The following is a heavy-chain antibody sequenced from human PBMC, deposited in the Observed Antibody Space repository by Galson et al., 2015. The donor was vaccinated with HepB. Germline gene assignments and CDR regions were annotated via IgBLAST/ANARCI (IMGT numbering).Heavy chain of an antibody. D-gene: IGHD3-3*01. CDR2: ISAYNGNT. V-gene: IGHV1-18*04. J-gene: IGHJ4*02. CDR1: GYTFTSYG. CDR3: ARGTAAGPNYDFWCGYYSYFDY. Sequence: SVKVSCKASGYTFTSYGISWVRQAPGQGLEWMGWISAYNGNTNYAQKLQGRVTMTTDTPTSTAYMELRSLRSDDTAVYYCARGTAAGPNYDFWCGYYSYFDYWGQGTLVTVSS.